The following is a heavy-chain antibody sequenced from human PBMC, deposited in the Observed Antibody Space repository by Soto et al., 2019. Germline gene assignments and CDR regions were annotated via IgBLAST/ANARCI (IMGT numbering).Heavy chain of an antibody. CDR1: GYTFTSYW. CDR3: AIRGYSNGYSFSY. CDR2: IFPVDSDT. D-gene: IGHD5-18*01. J-gene: IGHJ4*02. V-gene: IGHV5-51*01. Sequence: GEALKISCEASGYTFTSYWIAWGRQMPGKGLEGMGIIFPVDSDTTYSPSFQGQVTISADKSITPAYVQWSSLKASDTAMYYCAIRGYSNGYSFSYWGQGTLVTVS.